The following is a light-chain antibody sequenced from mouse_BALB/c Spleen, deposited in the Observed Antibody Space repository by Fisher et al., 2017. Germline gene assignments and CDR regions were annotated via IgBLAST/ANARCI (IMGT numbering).Light chain of an antibody. Sequence: IVMTQTTAIMSASPGEKVTMTCSASSSVSYMHWYQQKSGTSPKRWIYDTSKLASGVPARFSGSGSGTFYSLTISSMEAEDAATYYCQQWSSNPPTFGGGTKLEIK. CDR1: SSVSY. CDR3: QQWSSNPPT. V-gene: IGKV4-59*01. CDR2: DTS. J-gene: IGKJ2*01.